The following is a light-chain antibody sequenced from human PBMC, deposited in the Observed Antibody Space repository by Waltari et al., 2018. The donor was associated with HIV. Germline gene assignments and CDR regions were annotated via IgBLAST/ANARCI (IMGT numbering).Light chain of an antibody. CDR3: SSYTSSSTLYVV. CDR1: SRDVGGYHY. CDR2: EVS. J-gene: IGLJ2*01. V-gene: IGLV2-14*01. Sequence: QSALTQPASVSGSPGQSITISCTGPSRDVGGYHYVSWYQQHPGKAPKLMIYEVSNRPSGVSNRFSGSKSGNTASLTISGLQAEDEADYYCSSYTSSSTLYVVFGGGTKLTVL.